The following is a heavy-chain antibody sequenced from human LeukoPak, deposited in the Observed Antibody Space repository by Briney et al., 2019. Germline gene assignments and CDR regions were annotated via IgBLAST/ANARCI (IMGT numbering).Heavy chain of an antibody. Sequence: ASVKVSCKASGYTFTGYYMHWVRQAPGQGPEWMGWINPNSGGTNYAQKFQGRVTMTRDTSISTAYMELSRLRSDDTAVYYCARDMGYCSGGSCYLYYYYYYMDVWGKGTTVTVSS. CDR3: ARDMGYCSGGSCYLYYYYYYMDV. V-gene: IGHV1-2*02. CDR2: INPNSGGT. CDR1: GYTFTGYY. D-gene: IGHD2-15*01. J-gene: IGHJ6*03.